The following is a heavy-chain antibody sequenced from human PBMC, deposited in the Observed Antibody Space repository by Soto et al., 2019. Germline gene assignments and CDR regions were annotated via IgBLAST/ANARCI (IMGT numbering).Heavy chain of an antibody. CDR2: INPNSGGT. J-gene: IGHJ6*02. D-gene: IGHD6-6*01. Sequence: GASVKVSCKASGYTFTGHYMHWVRQAPGQGLEWMGWINPNSGGTNYAQKFQGRVTMTRDTSISTVYMELNRLRSDDTAVYYCATKGGSSSGLVGMDVWGQGTTVTVSS. V-gene: IGHV1-2*02. CDR3: ATKGGSSSGLVGMDV. CDR1: GYTFTGHY.